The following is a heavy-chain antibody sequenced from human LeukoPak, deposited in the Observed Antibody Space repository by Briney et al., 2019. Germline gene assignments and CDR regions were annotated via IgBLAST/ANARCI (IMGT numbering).Heavy chain of an antibody. V-gene: IGHV4-30-4*01. CDR2: IYYSGSI. D-gene: IGHD3-10*01. CDR3: ARDVHGYGSGSYGMDV. J-gene: IGHJ6*02. Sequence: SETLSLTCTVSGGSISSGDYYWSWIRQPPGKGLEWIGYIYYSGSIYYNPSLKSRVTISVDTSKNQFSLKLSSVTAADTAVYYCARDVHGYGSGSYGMDVWGQGTTVTVSS. CDR1: GGSISSGDYY.